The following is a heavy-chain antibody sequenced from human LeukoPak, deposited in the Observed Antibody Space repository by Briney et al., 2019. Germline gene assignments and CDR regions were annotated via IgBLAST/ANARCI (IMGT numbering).Heavy chain of an antibody. J-gene: IGHJ2*01. CDR2: ISAYNGNT. CDR1: GYTFTSYG. V-gene: IGHV1-18*01. CDR3: ARERIAAAERYFDL. D-gene: IGHD6-13*01. Sequence: ASVKVSCKASGYTFTSYGISWVRQAPGQGLEWMGWISAYNGNTNYAQKLQGRVTMTTDTSTSTAYMELSRLRSDDTAVYYCARERIAAAERYFDLWGRGTLVTVSS.